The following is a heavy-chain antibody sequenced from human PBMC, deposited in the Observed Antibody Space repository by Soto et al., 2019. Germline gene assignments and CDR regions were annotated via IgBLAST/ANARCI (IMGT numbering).Heavy chain of an antibody. D-gene: IGHD2-15*01. Sequence: GGSLRLSCAASGFTFSSYSMNWVRQAPGKGLEWVSYISSSSSTIYYADSVKGRFTISRDNAKNSLYLQMNSLRDEDTAVYYCARDHIVVVVEYYYYGMDVWGQGTTVTVSS. J-gene: IGHJ6*02. CDR2: ISSSSSTI. CDR3: ARDHIVVVVEYYYYGMDV. V-gene: IGHV3-48*02. CDR1: GFTFSSYS.